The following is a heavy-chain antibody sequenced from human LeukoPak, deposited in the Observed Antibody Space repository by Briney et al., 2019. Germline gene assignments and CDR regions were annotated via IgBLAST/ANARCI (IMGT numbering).Heavy chain of an antibody. V-gene: IGHV4-34*01. J-gene: IGHJ4*02. CDR2: INHSGST. CDR3: ARVGDHLWEDY. CDR1: GGSFSGYY. Sequence: PSETLSLTCAVYGGSFSGYYWSWIRQPPGKGLEWIGEINHSGSTNYNPSLKSRVTISVDTSKNQFSLKLSSVTAADTAVYYCARVGDHLWEDYWGQGTLVTVSS. D-gene: IGHD1-26*01.